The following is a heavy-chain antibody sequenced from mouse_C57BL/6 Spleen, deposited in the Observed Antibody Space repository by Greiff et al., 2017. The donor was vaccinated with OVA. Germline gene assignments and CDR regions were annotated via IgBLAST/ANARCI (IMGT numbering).Heavy chain of an antibody. D-gene: IGHD2-4*01. CDR2: ISDGGSYT. CDR3: ARVGSYYDYDEEAWFAY. J-gene: IGHJ3*01. V-gene: IGHV5-4*01. Sequence: EVQLVESGGGLVKPGGSLKLSCAASGFTFSSYAMSWVRQTPEKRLEWVATISDGGSYTYYPDNVKGRFTISRDNAKNNLYLQMSHLKSEDTAMYYCARVGSYYDYDEEAWFAYWGQGTLVTVSA. CDR1: GFTFSSYA.